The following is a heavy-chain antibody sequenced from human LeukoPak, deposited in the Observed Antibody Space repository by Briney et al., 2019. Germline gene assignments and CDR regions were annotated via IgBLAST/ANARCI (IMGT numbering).Heavy chain of an antibody. CDR2: IYTSGST. Sequence: PSETLSLTCTVSGGSISSSSYYWGWIRQPPGKGLEWIGYIYTSGSTNYNPSLKSRVTVSVDTSKNQFSLKLSSVTAADTAVYYCARGTPYYYYYMDVWGKGTTVTVSS. V-gene: IGHV4-61*05. CDR1: GGSISSSSYY. J-gene: IGHJ6*03. CDR3: ARGTPYYYYYMDV.